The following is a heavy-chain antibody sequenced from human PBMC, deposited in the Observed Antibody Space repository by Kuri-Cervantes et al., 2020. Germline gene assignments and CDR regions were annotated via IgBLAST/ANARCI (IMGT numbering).Heavy chain of an antibody. CDR3: ASLSRIRYFDWLDY. CDR1: GFTFSSYG. V-gene: IGHV3-33*01. D-gene: IGHD3-9*01. Sequence: GGSLRLSCAASGFTFSSYGMHWVRQAPGKGLEWVAVIWYDGSNKYYADSVKGRFTISRDNSKNTLYLQMNSLRAEDTAVYYCASLSRIRYFDWLDYWGQGTLVTVSS. CDR2: IWYDGSNK. J-gene: IGHJ4*02.